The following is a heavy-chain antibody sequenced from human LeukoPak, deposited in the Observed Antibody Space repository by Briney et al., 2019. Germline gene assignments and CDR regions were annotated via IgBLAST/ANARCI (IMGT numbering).Heavy chain of an antibody. Sequence: GGSLRLSCAASGFTFTSYWIHWVRQVPGKGLEWVSRIDGDGSSRSYADSVQGRFTISRDNGKKTVFLQMNSLSAEDTAVYYCARILEGYYYFGLDVWGQGTTVIVS. CDR1: GFTFTSYW. J-gene: IGHJ6*02. CDR2: IDGDGSSR. D-gene: IGHD3/OR15-3a*01. V-gene: IGHV3-74*01. CDR3: ARILEGYYYFGLDV.